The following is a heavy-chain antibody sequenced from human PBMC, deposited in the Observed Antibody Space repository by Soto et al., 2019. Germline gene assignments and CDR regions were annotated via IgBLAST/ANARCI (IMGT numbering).Heavy chain of an antibody. D-gene: IGHD2-21*02. CDR1: GGTVASSHW. J-gene: IGHJ5*02. CDR2: VYHTGDT. V-gene: IGHV4-4*02. Sequence: QVQLQESGPRLVKPSGSLSLTCGVSGGTVASSHWWSWVRNPQGGGLEWIGNVYHTGDTNFNPSLQSRVTISVDKSNNQFSLRLNSLTAADTAVYFCAREIVTAGGNNYFDPWGPGTLVTVSS. CDR3: AREIVTAGGNNYFDP.